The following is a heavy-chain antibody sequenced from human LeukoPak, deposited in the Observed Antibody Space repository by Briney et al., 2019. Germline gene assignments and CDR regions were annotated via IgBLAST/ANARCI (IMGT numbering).Heavy chain of an antibody. CDR3: ARGRPRLFDY. J-gene: IGHJ4*02. Sequence: SETLSLTCAAYGGSFSGYYWSWIRQPPGKGLEWIGEINHSGSTNYNPSLKSRVTISVDTSKNQFSLKLSSVTAADTAVYYCARGRPRLFDYWGQGTLVTVSS. CDR1: GGSFSGYY. V-gene: IGHV4-34*01. CDR2: INHSGST.